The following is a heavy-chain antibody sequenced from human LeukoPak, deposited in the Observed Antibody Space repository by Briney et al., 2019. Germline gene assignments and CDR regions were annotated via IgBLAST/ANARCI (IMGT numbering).Heavy chain of an antibody. CDR3: ASQGYSSFFDY. CDR2: INQDGSEN. Sequence: GALRLSCAASGFSFNSYWMSWVRQAPGKGLEWVATINQDGSENYYVDSVKGRFTISRDNAKNSLYLQMNSLRAEDTAVYYCASQGYSSFFDYWGQGTLVTVSS. V-gene: IGHV3-7*01. CDR1: GFSFNSYW. D-gene: IGHD5-18*01. J-gene: IGHJ4*02.